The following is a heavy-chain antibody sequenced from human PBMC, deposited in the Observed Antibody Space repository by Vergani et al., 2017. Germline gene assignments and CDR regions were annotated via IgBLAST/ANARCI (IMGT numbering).Heavy chain of an antibody. CDR2: INHSGST. D-gene: IGHD3-10*01. Sequence: QVQLQESGPGLVKPSGTLSLTCAVSGGSISSSNWWSWVRQPPEKGLEWIGEINHSGSTNYNPSLKSRVTISVDTSKNQFSLKLSSVTAADTAVYYCAGGGESPDYWGQGTLVTVSS. CDR1: GGSISSSNW. V-gene: IGHV4-4*02. J-gene: IGHJ4*02. CDR3: AGGGESPDY.